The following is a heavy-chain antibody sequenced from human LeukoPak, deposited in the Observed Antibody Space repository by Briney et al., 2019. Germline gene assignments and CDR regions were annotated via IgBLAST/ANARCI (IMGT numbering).Heavy chain of an antibody. CDR1: GYTFTGYY. D-gene: IGHD6-13*01. J-gene: IGHJ5*02. Sequence: ASVKVSCKASGYTFTGYYMHWVRQTTGQGLEWMGWMNPNSGQTGYAQKFQGRVTMTRNSFISTAYLELSSLRSEDSAVYYCAREGIADTVGWFDPWGQGTLVTVSS. V-gene: IGHV1-8*02. CDR2: MNPNSGQT. CDR3: AREGIADTVGWFDP.